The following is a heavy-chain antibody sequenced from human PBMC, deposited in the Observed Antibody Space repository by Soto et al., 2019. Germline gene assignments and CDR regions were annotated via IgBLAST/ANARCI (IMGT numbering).Heavy chain of an antibody. CDR2: IYTSGST. Sequence: SETLSLTCTVSGGSISSYYWSWIRQPAGKGLEWIGRIYTSGSTNYNPSLKSRVTMSVDTSKNQFSLKLSSVTAADTAVYYCAREGSSSSMVSEYYYGMDVWGQGXTVTVYS. V-gene: IGHV4-4*07. CDR3: AREGSSSSMVSEYYYGMDV. J-gene: IGHJ6*02. D-gene: IGHD6-6*01. CDR1: GGSISSYY.